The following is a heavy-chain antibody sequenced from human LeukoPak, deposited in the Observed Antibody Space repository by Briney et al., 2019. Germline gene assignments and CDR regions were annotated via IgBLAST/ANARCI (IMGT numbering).Heavy chain of an antibody. Sequence: PSETLSLTCTASGGSISSSSYYWGWIRQPPGKGLEWIGSIYYSGSTYYNPSLKSRVTISVDTSKNQFSLKLSSVTAADTAVYYCARVHRGYSYGTGVDYWGQGTLVTVSS. CDR1: GGSISSSSYY. D-gene: IGHD5-18*01. J-gene: IGHJ4*02. CDR2: IYYSGST. CDR3: ARVHRGYSYGTGVDY. V-gene: IGHV4-39*01.